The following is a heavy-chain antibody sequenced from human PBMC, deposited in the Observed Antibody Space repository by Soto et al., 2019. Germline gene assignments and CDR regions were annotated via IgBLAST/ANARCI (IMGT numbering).Heavy chain of an antibody. CDR1: GYSFAGYW. D-gene: IGHD3-22*01. CDR2: IDPSDSQT. V-gene: IGHV5-10-1*01. J-gene: IGHJ4*02. CDR3: ARQIYDSDTGPNFQYYFDS. Sequence: GECLNICWKGSGYSFAGYWITWVRQKAGRGLEWMGRIDPSDSQTYYSPSFRFHVTISVTKSITTVFLQWSSLRASDTAMYYCARQIYDSDTGPNFQYYFDSWGQGTPVTVSS.